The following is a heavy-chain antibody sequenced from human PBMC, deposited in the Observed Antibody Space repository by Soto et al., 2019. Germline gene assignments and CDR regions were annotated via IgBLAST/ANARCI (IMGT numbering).Heavy chain of an antibody. Sequence: SETLSLTCAVYGGSFSGYYWSWIRQPPGKGLEWIGYIYYSGSTYYNPSLKSRVTISVDTSKNQFSLKLSSVTAADTAVYYCARADTFGGVIVAFDYWGQGTLVTVSS. CDR2: IYYSGST. CDR3: ARADTFGGVIVAFDY. V-gene: IGHV4-34*09. J-gene: IGHJ4*02. D-gene: IGHD3-16*02. CDR1: GGSFSGYY.